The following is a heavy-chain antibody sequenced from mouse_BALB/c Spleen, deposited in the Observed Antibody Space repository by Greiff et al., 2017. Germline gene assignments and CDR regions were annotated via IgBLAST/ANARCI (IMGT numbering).Heavy chain of an antibody. CDR1: GFTFSSYG. J-gene: IGHJ2*01. Sequence: EVMLVESGGDLVKPGGSLKLSCAASGFTFSSYGMSWVRQTPDKRLEWVATISSGGSYTYYPDSVKGRFTISRDNAKNTLYLQMSSLKSEDTAMYYCARQRGYDGSYYFDYWGQGTTLTVSS. CDR2: ISSGGSYT. V-gene: IGHV5-6*01. D-gene: IGHD2-2*01. CDR3: ARQRGYDGSYYFDY.